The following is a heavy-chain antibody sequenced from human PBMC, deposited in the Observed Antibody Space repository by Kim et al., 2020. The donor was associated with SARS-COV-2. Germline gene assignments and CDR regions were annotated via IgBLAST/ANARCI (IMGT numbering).Heavy chain of an antibody. CDR1: GFTFSSYS. V-gene: IGHV3-48*02. CDR2: ISSNSSNI. CDR3: ASQLGDSFHYSYYGMDV. D-gene: IGHD5-18*01. Sequence: GGSLRLSCAASGFTFSSYSMNWVRQAPGKGLEWVSYISSNSSNIYYADSVKGRFTISRDNAKNSLYLQMNSLRDEDTAVYYCASQLGDSFHYSYYGMDVWGQGTTATVSS. J-gene: IGHJ6*02.